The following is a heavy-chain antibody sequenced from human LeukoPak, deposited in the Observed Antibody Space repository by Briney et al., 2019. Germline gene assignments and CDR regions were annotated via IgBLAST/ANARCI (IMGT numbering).Heavy chain of an antibody. J-gene: IGHJ6*02. Sequence: ASVKVSCKASGYTFTSYAMNWVRQAPGQGLEWMGGIIPIFGTANYAQKFQGRVTITADESTSTAYMELSSLRSEDTAVYYCARDLGLSPTFYGMDVWGQGTTVTVSS. CDR3: ARDLGLSPTFYGMDV. CDR1: GYTFTSYA. CDR2: IIPIFGTA. V-gene: IGHV1-69*13. D-gene: IGHD2-2*01.